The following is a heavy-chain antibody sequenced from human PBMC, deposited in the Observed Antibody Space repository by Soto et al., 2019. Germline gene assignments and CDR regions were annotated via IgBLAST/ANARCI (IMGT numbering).Heavy chain of an antibody. CDR1: GYTFTSYD. V-gene: IGHV1-8*01. Sequence: ASVKVSCKASGYTFTSYDINWVRQATGQGLEWMGWMNPNSGNTGYAQNFQGRVTMTTNTSMSTAYMELRSLRSDDTAVYYCARGQRYSAIDYWGQGTLVTVSS. D-gene: IGHD5-12*01. J-gene: IGHJ4*02. CDR3: ARGQRYSAIDY. CDR2: MNPNSGNT.